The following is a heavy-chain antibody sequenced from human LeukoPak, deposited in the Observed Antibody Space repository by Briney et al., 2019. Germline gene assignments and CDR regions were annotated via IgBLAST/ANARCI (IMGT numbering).Heavy chain of an antibody. V-gene: IGHV4-31*03. Sequence: SQTLSLTCTVSGGSISSGGYYWSWIRQHPGTGLEWIGYIYYSGSTYYNPSLKSRVTISVDTSKNQFSLKLSSVTAADTAVYYCARGGYYDSSGYYFSGRVYWGQGTLVTVSS. D-gene: IGHD3-22*01. CDR1: GGSISSGGYY. CDR3: ARGGYYDSSGYYFSGRVY. CDR2: IYYSGST. J-gene: IGHJ4*02.